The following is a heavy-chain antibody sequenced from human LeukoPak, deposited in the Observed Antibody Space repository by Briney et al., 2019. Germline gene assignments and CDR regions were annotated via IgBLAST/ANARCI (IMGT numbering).Heavy chain of an antibody. D-gene: IGHD6-13*01. J-gene: IGHJ4*02. CDR2: IRYDGTNK. CDR3: ARVGSSWSPLDY. Sequence: GGSLRLSCTASGFTFSIFGMHWVRQAPGKGLEWVAFIRYDGTNKYYADSVKGRFTISRDNSKNTLYLQMNSLRAEDTAVYYCARVGSSWSPLDYWGQGTLVTVSS. CDR1: GFTFSIFG. V-gene: IGHV3-30*02.